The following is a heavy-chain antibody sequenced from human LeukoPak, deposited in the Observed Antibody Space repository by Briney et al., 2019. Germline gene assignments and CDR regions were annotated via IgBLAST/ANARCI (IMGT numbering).Heavy chain of an antibody. V-gene: IGHV4-59*01. CDR3: ARVRRTTVTTGLYYYYGMDV. CDR2: IYHSGTT. Sequence: SSETLSLTCSVSGGSISSYYWTWIRQPPGKGLEWIGYIYHSGTTNYNPSLKSRVTISVDSSKNQLSLKLSSVTAADTAVYYCARVRRTTVTTGLYYYYGMDVWGQGTTVTVS. CDR1: GGSISSYY. J-gene: IGHJ6*02. D-gene: IGHD4-17*01.